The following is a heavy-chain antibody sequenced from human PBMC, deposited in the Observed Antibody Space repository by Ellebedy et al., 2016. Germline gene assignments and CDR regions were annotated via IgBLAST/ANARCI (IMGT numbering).Heavy chain of an antibody. J-gene: IGHJ4*02. CDR3: ARGVWGFDY. D-gene: IGHD3-16*01. CDR1: GGSISSGGYS. V-gene: IGHV4-30-2*01. Sequence: SETLSLXXAVSGGSISSGGYSWSWIRQPPGKGLEWIGYIYHSGSTYYNPSLKSRVTISEDRSKNQFSLKLSSVTAADTAVYYCARGVWGFDYWGQGTLVTVSS. CDR2: IYHSGST.